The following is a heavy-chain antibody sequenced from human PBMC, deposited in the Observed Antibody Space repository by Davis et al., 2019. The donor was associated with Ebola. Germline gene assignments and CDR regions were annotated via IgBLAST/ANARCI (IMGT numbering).Heavy chain of an antibody. J-gene: IGHJ2*01. Sequence: SETLSLTCAVYGGSFSGYYWSWIRQPPGKGLEWIGEINHSGSTNYNPSLKSRVTISVDTSKNQFSLKLSSVTAADTAVYYCARHVWGIVVGHWYFDLWGRGTLVTVSS. CDR2: INHSGST. D-gene: IGHD3-16*01. V-gene: IGHV4-34*01. CDR3: ARHVWGIVVGHWYFDL. CDR1: GGSFSGYY.